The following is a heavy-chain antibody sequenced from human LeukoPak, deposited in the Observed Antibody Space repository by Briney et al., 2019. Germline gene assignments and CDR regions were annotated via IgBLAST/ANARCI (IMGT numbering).Heavy chain of an antibody. D-gene: IGHD3-9*01. CDR2: IKTDGSEK. CDR3: ARDYTSYFP. J-gene: IGHJ5*02. V-gene: IGHV3-7*03. CDR1: GFTFSSYW. Sequence: GGSLRLSCEASGFTFSSYWMSWVRQAPGKGLEWVANIKTDGSEKYYVDSVKGRFTISRDNAKNSLYLQVNSLRAEDTAVYYCARDYTSYFPWGQGTLVIVSS.